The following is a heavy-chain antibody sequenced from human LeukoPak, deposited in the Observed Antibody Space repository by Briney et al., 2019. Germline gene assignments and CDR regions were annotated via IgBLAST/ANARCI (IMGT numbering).Heavy chain of an antibody. CDR1: VYTFTFYY. CDR3: ARDVTGVYNLVQS. V-gene: IGHV1-2*02. CDR2: INPNSGRT. Sequence: ASVTVSFTCSVYTFTFYYMHWVGQAPGQGQEWMGWINPNSGRTNYAQKFQGTLTMTRDTSISAVYMELSRLRSDDTAVYYCARDVTGVYNLVQSCGQGTLVTVSS. J-gene: IGHJ5*02. D-gene: IGHD5/OR15-5a*01.